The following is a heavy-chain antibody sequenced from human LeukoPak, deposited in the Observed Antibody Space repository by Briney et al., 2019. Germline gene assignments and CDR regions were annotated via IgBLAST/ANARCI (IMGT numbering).Heavy chain of an antibody. V-gene: IGHV4-59*01. J-gene: IGHJ4*02. CDR1: GGSISSYY. CDR3: ARTTYGGKAFDY. Sequence: PSETLSLXCTVSGGSISSYYWSWIRQTPGKGLEWIGYIYYSGSTNYNPSLKSRVTISVDTSKNQFSLKLSSVTAADTAVYYCARTTYGGKAFDYWGQGTLVTVSS. D-gene: IGHD4-23*01. CDR2: IYYSGST.